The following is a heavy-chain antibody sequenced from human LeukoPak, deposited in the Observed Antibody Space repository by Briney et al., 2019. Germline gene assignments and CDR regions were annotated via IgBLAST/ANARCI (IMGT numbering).Heavy chain of an antibody. V-gene: IGHV3-11*03. D-gene: IGHD3-10*01. CDR2: ILARSSYT. CDR1: GFTFSDRY. J-gene: IGHJ5*02. CDR3: ARIGVHYYGSGTYYNALSGWFDP. Sequence: PGGSLRLSCAAFGFTFSDRYMSWIRQAPGKGLEWVGYILARSSYTKYVDSVTGRFTISRHNAKHSLYHQMNSLRDQDTAVYYCARIGVHYYGSGTYYNALSGWFDPWGQGTLVSVSS.